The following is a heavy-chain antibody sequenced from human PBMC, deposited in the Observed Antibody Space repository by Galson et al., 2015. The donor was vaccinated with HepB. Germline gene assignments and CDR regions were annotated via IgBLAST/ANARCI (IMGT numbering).Heavy chain of an antibody. CDR3: ARGYGDYAVPFNWFDP. J-gene: IGHJ5*02. CDR1: GYTFTSYD. V-gene: IGHV1-8*01. D-gene: IGHD4-17*01. CDR2: MNPNSGNT. Sequence: SVKVSCKASGYTFTSYDINWVRQATGQGLEWMGWMNPNSGNTGYAQKFQGRVTMTRNTSISTAYMELSSPRSEDTAVYYCARGYGDYAVPFNWFDPWGQGTLVTVSS.